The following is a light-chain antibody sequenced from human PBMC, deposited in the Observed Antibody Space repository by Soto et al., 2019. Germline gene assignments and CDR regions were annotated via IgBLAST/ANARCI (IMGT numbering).Light chain of an antibody. V-gene: IGKV3-11*01. Sequence: EIVLTQSPATLSLSPGERATLSCRASQSVSSYLAWYQQKPGQAPRLLIYDASNRATGIPARFSGSGSGTDFTLTISSLEPEDFAVYYCHQRSNSLTVGGGTKVEIK. CDR2: DAS. J-gene: IGKJ4*01. CDR3: HQRSNSLT. CDR1: QSVSSY.